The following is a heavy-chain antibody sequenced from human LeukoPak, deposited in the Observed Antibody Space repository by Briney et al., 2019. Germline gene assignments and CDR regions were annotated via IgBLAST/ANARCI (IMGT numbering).Heavy chain of an antibody. CDR1: GFTFSDYY. J-gene: IGHJ4*02. CDR3: ARRAAAGRCSDY. CDR2: ISSGGSTI. D-gene: IGHD6-13*01. Sequence: GGSLRLSCAVSGFTFSDYYMSWIRQAPGKGLEWVSYISSGGSTISHADSVKGRFAISRDNAENSLYLQMNSLRAEDTAVYYCARRAAAGRCSDYWGQGTLVTVSS. V-gene: IGHV3-11*01.